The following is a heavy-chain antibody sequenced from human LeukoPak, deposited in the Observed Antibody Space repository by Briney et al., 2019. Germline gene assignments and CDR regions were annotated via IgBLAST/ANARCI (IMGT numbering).Heavy chain of an antibody. CDR3: ARDGDSSGYPDYYYYYMDV. D-gene: IGHD3-22*01. CDR1: GYTFTSYY. CDR2: INPSGGST. V-gene: IGHV1-46*01. J-gene: IGHJ6*03. Sequence: ASVKVSCKASGYTFTSYYMHWVRQAPGQGLEWMGIINPSGGSTSYAQKFQGRVTMTRDTSTSTAYMELRSLRSDDTAVYYCARDGDSSGYPDYYYYYMDVWGKGTTVTVSS.